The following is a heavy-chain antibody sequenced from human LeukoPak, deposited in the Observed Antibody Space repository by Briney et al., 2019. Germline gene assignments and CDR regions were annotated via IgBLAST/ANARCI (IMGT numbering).Heavy chain of an antibody. CDR3: ARDIRYYYGSGSYYRAYYYYMDV. CDR1: GGSISSTNW. J-gene: IGHJ6*03. Sequence: PSGTLSLTCAVSGGSISSTNWWSWVRQPPGKGLEWIGEIHHSGSTNYKPSLKSRVTISVDKSKNQFSLKLSSVTAADTAVYYCARDIRYYYGSGSYYRAYYYYMDVWGKGTTVTVSS. V-gene: IGHV4-4*02. CDR2: IHHSGST. D-gene: IGHD3-10*01.